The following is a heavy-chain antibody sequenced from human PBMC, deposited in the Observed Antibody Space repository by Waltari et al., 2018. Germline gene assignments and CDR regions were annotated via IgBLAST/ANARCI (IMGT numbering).Heavy chain of an antibody. Sequence: EVQLVESGGGLVQPGGSLRLSCAASGFTFSSYSMNWVRQAPGKGLGWVSYISSSSSTIYYADSVKGRFTISRDNAKNSLYLQMNSLRAEDTAVYYCARVAYCGGDCYYYYYYYMDVWGKGTTVTVSS. V-gene: IGHV3-48*04. CDR3: ARVAYCGGDCYYYYYYYMDV. CDR2: ISSSSSTI. D-gene: IGHD2-21*01. CDR1: GFTFSSYS. J-gene: IGHJ6*03.